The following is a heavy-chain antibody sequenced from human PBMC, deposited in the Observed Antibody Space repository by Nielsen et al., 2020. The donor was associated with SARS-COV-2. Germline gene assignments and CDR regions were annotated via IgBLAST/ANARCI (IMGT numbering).Heavy chain of an antibody. CDR1: GFTFSSYW. Sequence: GESLKISCAASGFTFSSYWMHWVRQAPGKGLVWVSRINSDGSSTSYADSVKGRFTISRDNAKNTLYLQMNSLRAEDTAVYYCAKDWLLNDYSNYVGDYWGQGTLVTVSS. CDR3: AKDWLLNDYSNYVGDY. D-gene: IGHD4-11*01. CDR2: INSDGSST. J-gene: IGHJ4*02. V-gene: IGHV3-74*01.